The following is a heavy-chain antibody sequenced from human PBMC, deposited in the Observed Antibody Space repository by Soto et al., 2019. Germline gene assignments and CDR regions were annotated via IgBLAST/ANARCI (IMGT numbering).Heavy chain of an antibody. Sequence: GASVKVSCKASGYTFTSYGISWVRQAPGRGLEWMGWISAYNGNTNYAQKLKGRVTMTTDTSTSTAYMELRSLRSDDTAVYFFARVPPGCSGGSCYSLSLDYWGQGTLVTVSS. J-gene: IGHJ4*02. CDR2: ISAYNGNT. CDR1: GYTFTSYG. V-gene: IGHV1-18*01. D-gene: IGHD2-15*01. CDR3: ARVPPGCSGGSCYSLSLDY.